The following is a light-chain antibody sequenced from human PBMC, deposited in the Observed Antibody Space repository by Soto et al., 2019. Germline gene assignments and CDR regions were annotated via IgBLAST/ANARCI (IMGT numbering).Light chain of an antibody. CDR3: QSYDSSLSGSYV. Sequence: QSVLTQPPSVSGAPGQRVTISCTGSSSNIGAGYDVHWYQQLPGTAPKLLIYGNSNRPSGVLDRFSGSKSGTSASLAITGLQAEDEADYYCQSYDSSLSGSYVFGTGTKVTVL. V-gene: IGLV1-40*01. J-gene: IGLJ1*01. CDR2: GNS. CDR1: SSNIGAGYD.